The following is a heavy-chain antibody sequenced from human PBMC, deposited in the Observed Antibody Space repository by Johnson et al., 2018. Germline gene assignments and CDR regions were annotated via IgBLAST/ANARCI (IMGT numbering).Heavy chain of an antibody. CDR1: GFTFSAYR. CDR2: ISTTSHYI. D-gene: IGHD5-12*01. Sequence: EVQLVETGGGLVKPGGSXRLSCAASGFTFSAYRMSWVRQAPGKGLEWVSSISTTSHYIYYVDSVKGRFTISRDNPRDSRYLQMENLRAEDTAVYYSVRRNDGYDFGYYLDVWGKGTTVTVSS. CDR3: VRRNDGYDFGYYLDV. J-gene: IGHJ6*03. V-gene: IGHV3-21*01.